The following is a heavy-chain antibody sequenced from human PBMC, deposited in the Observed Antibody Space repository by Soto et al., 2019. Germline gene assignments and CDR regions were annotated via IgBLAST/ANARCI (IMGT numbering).Heavy chain of an antibody. CDR2: ISGSGGST. CDR3: AKDTITGIAAARPFGYDY. CDR1: GFTFSSYA. V-gene: IGHV3-23*01. Sequence: GGSLRLSCAASGFTFSSYAMSWVRQAPGKGLEWVSAISGSGGSTYYADSVKGRFTISRDNSKNTLYLQMNSLRAEDTAVYYCAKDTITGIAAARPFGYDYWGQGTLVTVSS. J-gene: IGHJ4*02. D-gene: IGHD6-13*01.